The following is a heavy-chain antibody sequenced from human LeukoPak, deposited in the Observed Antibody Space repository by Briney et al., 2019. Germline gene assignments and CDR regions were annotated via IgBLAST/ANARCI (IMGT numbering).Heavy chain of an antibody. CDR2: ISSSGSTI. J-gene: IGHJ6*04. D-gene: IGHD3-10*02. CDR1: GFTFDDYG. Sequence: GGSLRLSCAASGFTFDDYGMSWVRQAPGKGLEWVSHISSSGSTIYYADSVKGRFTISRDNAKNSLYLQMNSLRAEDTAVYYCAELGITMIGGVWGKGTTVTISS. V-gene: IGHV3-48*03. CDR3: AELGITMIGGV.